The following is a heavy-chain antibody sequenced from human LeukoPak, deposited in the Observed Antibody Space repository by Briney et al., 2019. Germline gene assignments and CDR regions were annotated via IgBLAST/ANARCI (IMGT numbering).Heavy chain of an antibody. J-gene: IGHJ4*02. V-gene: IGHV4-59*01. CDR2: IYNSGST. D-gene: IGHD5-12*01. CDR3: ARSYSGPNHPFDF. CDR1: GGSISIYY. Sequence: SETLSLTCTVSGGSISIYYWNWIRQPTGKGLEWIGYIYNSGSTIYNPSLKSRVTMSVDTSKNQFSLKMRSVTAADTAVYYCARSYSGPNHPFDFWGQGTLVTVSS.